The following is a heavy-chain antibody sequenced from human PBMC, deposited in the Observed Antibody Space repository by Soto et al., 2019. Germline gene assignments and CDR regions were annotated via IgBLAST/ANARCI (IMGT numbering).Heavy chain of an antibody. J-gene: IGHJ5*02. Sequence: QVQLVQSGAEVKKPGSSVKVSCKASGGTFSSYAISWVRQAPGQGLEWMGGIIPIFGTANYAQKFQGRVTITXXDXTXXAYMELSSLRSEDTAVYYCARDPPRYSSSWGWFDPWGQGTLVTVSS. CDR2: IIPIFGTA. CDR1: GGTFSSYA. CDR3: ARDPPRYSSSWGWFDP. D-gene: IGHD6-13*01. V-gene: IGHV1-69*05.